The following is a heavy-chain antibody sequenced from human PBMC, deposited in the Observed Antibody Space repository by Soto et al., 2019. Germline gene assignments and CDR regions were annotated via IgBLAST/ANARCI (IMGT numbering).Heavy chain of an antibody. Sequence: SETLSLTCTVSGGSISSGDYYWSWIRQPPGKGLEWIGYIYYSGSTYYNPSLKSRVTISVDTSKNQFSLKLSSVTAADTAVYYCARTRLRNWFDPWGQGTLVTVSS. CDR3: ARTRLRNWFDP. D-gene: IGHD5-12*01. V-gene: IGHV4-30-4*01. CDR2: IYYSGST. CDR1: GGSISSGDYY. J-gene: IGHJ5*02.